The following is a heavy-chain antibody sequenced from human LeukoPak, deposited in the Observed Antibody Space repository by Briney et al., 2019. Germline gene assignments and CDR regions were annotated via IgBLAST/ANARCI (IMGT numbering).Heavy chain of an antibody. D-gene: IGHD3-10*01. J-gene: IGHJ5*02. CDR2: IYYSGST. Sequence: PSETLSLTCTVSGGSISSSSYYWGWIRQPPGKGLEWIGSIYYSGSTYYNPSLKSRVTISVDTSKNQFSLKLSSVTAADTAVYYCARAGRGSGSYPNWFDPWGQGTLVTVSP. V-gene: IGHV4-39*07. CDR1: GGSISSSSYY. CDR3: ARAGRGSGSYPNWFDP.